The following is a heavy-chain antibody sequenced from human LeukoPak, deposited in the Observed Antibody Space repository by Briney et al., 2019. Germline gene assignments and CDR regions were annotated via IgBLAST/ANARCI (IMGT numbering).Heavy chain of an antibody. CDR2: ISWNSGSI. J-gene: IGHJ4*02. CDR1: GFTFNDYA. CDR3: AKSVGQQLGYFDY. D-gene: IGHD6-13*01. V-gene: IGHV3-9*01. Sequence: GGSLRLSCAASGFTFNDYAIHWVRQAPGKGLEWVSGISWNSGSIGYADSVKGRFTIFRDNAKNSLYLQMNSLRAEDTALYYCAKSVGQQLGYFDYWGQGTLVTVSS.